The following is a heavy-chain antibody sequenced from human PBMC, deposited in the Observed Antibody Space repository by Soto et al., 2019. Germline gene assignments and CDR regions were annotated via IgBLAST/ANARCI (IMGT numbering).Heavy chain of an antibody. CDR3: ARLVFFVGATSPKPYAFDY. J-gene: IGHJ4*02. Sequence: PGGSLRLSCAASGFNFRTYWMSWVRQAPGKGLEWVANIKEDGSDKYYVDSVKGRLTVSRDNAKNLLYLQLNSLRAEDTAVYYCARLVFFVGATSPKPYAFDYWGQGTLVTVSS. CDR1: GFNFRTYW. CDR2: IKEDGSDK. V-gene: IGHV3-7*03. D-gene: IGHD1-26*01.